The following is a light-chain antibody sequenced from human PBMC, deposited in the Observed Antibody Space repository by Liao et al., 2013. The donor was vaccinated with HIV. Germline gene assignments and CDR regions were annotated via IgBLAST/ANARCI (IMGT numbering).Light chain of an antibody. CDR3: QAWDTRADVV. V-gene: IGLV3-1*01. Sequence: SYELTQPPSVSVSPGQTATITCYGVYLEDKHVCWYQQRPGQSPVLLICQDTKRPSGFPERFSASNSGNTATLTISGTQAMDEADYFCQAWDTRADVVFGGGTKLTVL. CDR2: QDT. J-gene: IGLJ2*01. CDR1: YLEDKH.